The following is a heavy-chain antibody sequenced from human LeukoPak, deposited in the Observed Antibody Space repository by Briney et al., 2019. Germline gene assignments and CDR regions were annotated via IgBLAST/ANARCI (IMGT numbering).Heavy chain of an antibody. J-gene: IGHJ5*02. CDR3: ARHAPGIAAASTTYNWFDP. CDR1: GGSISSYY. Sequence: SETLSLTCTVSGGSISSYYWSWIRQPPGKGLEWIGYIYYSGSTNYNPSLKSRVTISVDTSKNQFSLKLSSVTAADTAVYYCARHAPGIAAASTTYNWFDPWGQGTLVTVSS. V-gene: IGHV4-59*08. D-gene: IGHD6-13*01. CDR2: IYYSGST.